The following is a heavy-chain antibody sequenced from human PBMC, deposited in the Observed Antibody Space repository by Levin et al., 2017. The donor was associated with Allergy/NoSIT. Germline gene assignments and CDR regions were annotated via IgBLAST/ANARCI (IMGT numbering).Heavy chain of an antibody. J-gene: IGHJ6*02. CDR1: GGSISSYY. D-gene: IGHD3-10*01. CDR3: ARMGNMVRGVIEDYYYYGMDV. V-gene: IGHV4-4*07. Sequence: SETLSLTCTVSGGSISSYYWSWIRQPAGKGLEWIGRIYTSGSTNYNPSLKSRVTMSVDTSKNQFSLKLSSVTAADTAVYYCARMGNMVRGVIEDYYYYGMDVWGQGTTVTVSS. CDR2: IYTSGST.